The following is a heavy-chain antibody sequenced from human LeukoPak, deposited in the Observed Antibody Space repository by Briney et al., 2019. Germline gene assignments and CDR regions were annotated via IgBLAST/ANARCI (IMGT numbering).Heavy chain of an antibody. J-gene: IGHJ4*02. CDR3: ARDPALAMVRGDIDY. CDR1: GFTFSDYY. D-gene: IGHD3-10*01. Sequence: GGSLRLSCAASGFTFSDYYMSWIRQAPGKGLEWVSYISSSGSTIYYADSVKGRFTISRDNAKNSLYLQMNSLRAEDTAVYYCARDPALAMVRGDIDYWGQGTLVTVSS. CDR2: ISSSGSTI. V-gene: IGHV3-11*01.